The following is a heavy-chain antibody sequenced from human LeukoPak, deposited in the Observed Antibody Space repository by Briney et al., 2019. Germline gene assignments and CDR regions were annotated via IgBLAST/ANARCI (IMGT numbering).Heavy chain of an antibody. CDR1: GGSISGYY. V-gene: IGHV4-59*01. J-gene: IGHJ4*02. Sequence: SETLSLTCTVSGGSISGYYWSWVRQPPGKGLEWIGYIYYSGSTNYNPSLKSRVAISVDTSKNQFSLKLHSVTAADTAVYYCASLRYGSGSQGALDYGSDYWGQGTLVTVSS. D-gene: IGHD3-10*01. CDR3: ASLRYGSGSQGALDYGSDY. CDR2: IYYSGST.